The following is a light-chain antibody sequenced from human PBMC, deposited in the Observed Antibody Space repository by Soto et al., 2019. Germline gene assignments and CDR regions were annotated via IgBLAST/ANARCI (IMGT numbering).Light chain of an antibody. Sequence: QSVLTQPPSASGTPGQRVSISCSGGRSNIGSNLVSWYQQLPGTAPKLLLYFNDQRPSGVPDRFSGSKSGTSASLAVSELQSEDEADYFCASWDDSLKGVLFGGGTKLTAL. CDR1: RSNIGSNL. V-gene: IGLV1-44*01. CDR3: ASWDDSLKGVL. CDR2: FND. J-gene: IGLJ3*02.